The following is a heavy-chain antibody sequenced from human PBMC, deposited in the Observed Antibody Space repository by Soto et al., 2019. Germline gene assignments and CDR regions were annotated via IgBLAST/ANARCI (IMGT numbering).Heavy chain of an antibody. CDR3: AKDEVLVEVVARDYYGMDV. V-gene: IGHV3-74*01. CDR1: GFTFSSYW. J-gene: IGHJ6*02. D-gene: IGHD2-15*01. Sequence: GGSLRLSCAASGFTFSSYWMHWVRQAPGKGLVWVSRINSDGSSTSYADSVKGRFTISRDNAKNTLYLQMNSLRAEDTAVYYCAKDEVLVEVVARDYYGMDVWGQGTTVTVSS. CDR2: INSDGSST.